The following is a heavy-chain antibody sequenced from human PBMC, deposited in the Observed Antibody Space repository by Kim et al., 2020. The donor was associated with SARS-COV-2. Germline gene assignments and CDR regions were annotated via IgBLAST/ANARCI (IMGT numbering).Heavy chain of an antibody. J-gene: IGHJ4*02. Sequence: YYAGSVKGRFTISRDNSKNTLYLQMNSLGAEDTAVYYCARDEGEAPFDCWGQGTLVTVSS. V-gene: IGHV3-33*01. CDR3: ARDEGEAPFDC.